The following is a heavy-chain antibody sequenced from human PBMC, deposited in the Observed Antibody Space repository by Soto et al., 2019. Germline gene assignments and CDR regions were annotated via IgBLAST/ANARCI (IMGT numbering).Heavy chain of an antibody. CDR2: IYSGGST. Sequence: EVQLVESGGGLVQPGGSLRLSCAASGFTVSSNYMSWVRQAPGKGLEWVSVIYSGGSTYYADSVKGRFNIARDNSKNTLYHQMNSLIAEDTAVYYCARGDQAAACTKPGDYWGQGTLVTVSS. V-gene: IGHV3-66*01. CDR1: GFTVSSNY. D-gene: IGHD6-13*01. CDR3: ARGDQAAACTKPGDY. J-gene: IGHJ4*02.